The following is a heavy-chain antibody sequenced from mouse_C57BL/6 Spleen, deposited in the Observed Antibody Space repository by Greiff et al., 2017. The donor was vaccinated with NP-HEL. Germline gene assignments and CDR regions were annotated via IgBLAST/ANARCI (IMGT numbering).Heavy chain of an antibody. CDR2: INPNYGTT. D-gene: IGHD2-5*01. Sequence: VQLQQSGPELVKPGASVKISCKASGYSFTDYNMNWVKQSNGKSLEWIGVINPNYGTTSYNQKFKGKATLTVDQSSSTAYMQLNSLTSEDSAVYDCARGETRTDYSNFRYAMDYWGQGTSVTVSS. CDR3: ARGETRTDYSNFRYAMDY. V-gene: IGHV1-39*01. CDR1: GYSFTDYN. J-gene: IGHJ4*01.